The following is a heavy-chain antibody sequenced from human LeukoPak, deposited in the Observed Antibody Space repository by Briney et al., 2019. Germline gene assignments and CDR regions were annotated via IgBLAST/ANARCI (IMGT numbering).Heavy chain of an antibody. CDR2: IYTSGST. CDR1: GGSITNSSYY. D-gene: IGHD6-13*01. Sequence: SETLSLTCTVSGGSITNSSYYWSWIRQPAGKGLEWIGRIYTSGSTNYNPSLKSRVTMSVDTSKNQFSLKLSSVTAADTAVYYCARVSSSWYQDWYFDLWGRGTLVTVSS. J-gene: IGHJ2*01. V-gene: IGHV4-61*02. CDR3: ARVSSSWYQDWYFDL.